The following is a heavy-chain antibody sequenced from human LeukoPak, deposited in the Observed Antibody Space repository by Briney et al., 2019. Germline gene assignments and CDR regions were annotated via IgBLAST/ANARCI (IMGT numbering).Heavy chain of an antibody. D-gene: IGHD7-27*01. CDR1: GVSITSHPW. V-gene: IGHV4-4*02. Sequence: SETLSLTCAVSGVSITSHPWNWVRQPPGKGLEWIGEMYNSGTGTYNPSLRSRVTMFFDESKNHFSLKLNSVTAADTAVYYCARGGNWDFDYWGQGVLVFVSS. J-gene: IGHJ4*02. CDR2: MYNSGTG. CDR3: ARGGNWDFDY.